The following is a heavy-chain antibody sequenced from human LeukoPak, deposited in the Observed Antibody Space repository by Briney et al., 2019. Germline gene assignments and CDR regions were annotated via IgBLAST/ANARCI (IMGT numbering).Heavy chain of an antibody. CDR2: IIPIFGTA. V-gene: IGHV1-69*13. J-gene: IGHJ4*02. D-gene: IGHD6-25*01. Sequence: ASVKVSCKASGGTFSSYAISWVRQAPGQGLEWMGGIIPIFGTANYAQKFQGRVTITADESTSTAYMELSSLRSEDTAVYYCARAAATALHFDYWGQGTLVTVSS. CDR1: GGTFSSYA. CDR3: ARAAATALHFDY.